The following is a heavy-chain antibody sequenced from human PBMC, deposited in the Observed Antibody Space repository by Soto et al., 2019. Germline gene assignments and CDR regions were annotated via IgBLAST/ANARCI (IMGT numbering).Heavy chain of an antibody. Sequence: PSETLSLTCAVYGGSFSVYSWSWIRQPPGKGLEWIGDINQSGMTHYNPSLESRVSMSVDSSKNQFSLKLNSVTAADTAVYYCARENCPWASMPGRKCKTTRWVDPWGQGSSVTVYS. V-gene: IGHV4-34*01. CDR1: GGSFSVYS. J-gene: IGHJ5*02. CDR2: INQSGMT. CDR3: ARENCPWASMPGRKCKTTRWVDP. D-gene: IGHD4-17*01.